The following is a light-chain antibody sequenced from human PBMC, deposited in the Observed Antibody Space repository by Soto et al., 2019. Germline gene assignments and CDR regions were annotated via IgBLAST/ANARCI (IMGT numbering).Light chain of an antibody. Sequence: EIVLTQSPATLSLSPGERATLSCRASQTASRSLAWYQQKPGQAPRHLSNEVSNRATGIPARISGSGSGADFTLTISSLEPGDFALYYCQQHINWPLTFGGGTKV. CDR3: QQHINWPLT. V-gene: IGKV3-11*01. J-gene: IGKJ4*01. CDR2: EVS. CDR1: QTASRS.